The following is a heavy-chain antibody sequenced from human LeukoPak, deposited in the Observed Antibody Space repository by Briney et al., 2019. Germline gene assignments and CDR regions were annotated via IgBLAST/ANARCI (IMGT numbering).Heavy chain of an antibody. Sequence: GGSLRLSCAASGLTFSRYWMHWLRQAPGKGLVWVSRISTGGSSTSYADSVKGRFTISKDNGKNTLYLQMNSLRAEDTAVYYCASYLTSIPSGMDVWGQGTTVTVSS. CDR1: GLTFSRYW. CDR2: ISTGGSST. CDR3: ASYLTSIPSGMDV. D-gene: IGHD2/OR15-2a*01. J-gene: IGHJ6*02. V-gene: IGHV3-74*01.